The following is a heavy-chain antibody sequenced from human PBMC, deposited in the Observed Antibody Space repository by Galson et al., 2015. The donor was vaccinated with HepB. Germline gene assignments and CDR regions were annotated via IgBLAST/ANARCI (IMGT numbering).Heavy chain of an antibody. Sequence: SLRLSCAASGFTFSSYGMHWVRQAPGKGLEWVAVISYDGSNKYYADSVKGRFTISRDNSKNTLYLQMNSLRAEDTAVYYCAMWYYYDFWSGYYTGYYGMDVWGQGTTVTVSS. CDR3: AMWYYYDFWSGYYTGYYGMDV. CDR1: GFTFSSYG. V-gene: IGHV3-30*03. D-gene: IGHD3-3*01. CDR2: ISYDGSNK. J-gene: IGHJ6*02.